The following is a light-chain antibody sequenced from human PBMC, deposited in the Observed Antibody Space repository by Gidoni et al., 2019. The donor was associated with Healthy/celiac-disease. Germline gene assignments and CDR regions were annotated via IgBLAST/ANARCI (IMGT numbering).Light chain of an antibody. V-gene: IGLV2-14*01. CDR2: DVS. CDR3: SSYTNSSTHVV. Sequence: QSALTQPASVSGSPGQSITISCTGTSSDVGGYNYVSWYQQHPGKAPKLTIYDVSNRPSGVSNRFSGSKSGNTASLTISGLQAEDEADYYCSSYTNSSTHVVFGGGTKLTVL. CDR1: SSDVGGYNY. J-gene: IGLJ2*01.